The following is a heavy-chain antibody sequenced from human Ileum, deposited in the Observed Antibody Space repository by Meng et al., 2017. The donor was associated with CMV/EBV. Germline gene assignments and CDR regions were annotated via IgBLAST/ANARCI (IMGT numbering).Heavy chain of an antibody. D-gene: IGHD2-8*02. V-gene: IGHV3-30*02. Sequence: TVSSYGMHRDRQEPGQGLEWVAFIRYDGSNKYYADSVKGRFTISRDNSKNTLYLQMNSLRAEDTAVYYCAKDLLVLGDYYYYYGMDVWGQGTTVTVSS. CDR2: IRYDGSNK. CDR1: TVSSYG. J-gene: IGHJ6*02. CDR3: AKDLLVLGDYYYYYGMDV.